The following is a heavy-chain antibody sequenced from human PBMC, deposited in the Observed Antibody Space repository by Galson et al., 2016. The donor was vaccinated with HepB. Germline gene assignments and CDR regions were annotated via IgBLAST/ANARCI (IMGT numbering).Heavy chain of an antibody. D-gene: IGHD6-19*01. CDR3: AREDYSSGWPLNWYFDL. CDR2: TYYRSKWYN. Sequence: CAISGDSVSSNSAAWNWIRQSPSGGLEWLGRTYYRSKWYNDYAVSVKSRITINPDTSKNQFSLQLNSVTPEDTAAYYCAREDYSSGWPLNWYFDLWGRGTQVSVSS. V-gene: IGHV6-1*01. CDR1: GDSVSSNSAA. J-gene: IGHJ2*01.